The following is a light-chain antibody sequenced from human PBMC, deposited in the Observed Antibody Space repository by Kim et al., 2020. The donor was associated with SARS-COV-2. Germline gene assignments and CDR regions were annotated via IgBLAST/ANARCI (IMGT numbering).Light chain of an antibody. Sequence: EIVLTQSPGTLSLSPGERATLSCRASQSVRNNYLAWYQQKPGQSPRLLIYGASSRAAGIPDRFSGSGSETDFTLTISRLEPEDFAVYYCQQYGASPLTSGGGTKLEI. CDR3: QQYGASPLT. J-gene: IGKJ4*01. V-gene: IGKV3-20*01. CDR1: QSVRNNY. CDR2: GAS.